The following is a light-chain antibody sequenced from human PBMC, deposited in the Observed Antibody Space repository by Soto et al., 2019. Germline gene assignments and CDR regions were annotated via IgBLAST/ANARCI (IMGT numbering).Light chain of an antibody. Sequence: DIQMTQSPSSLSASVGARVAISCRASQSVSIYLNWYQQKPGKAPKLLIYGAFNLQSGVPLRFSGSGSGTDFTLTISSLQPEDFATYYCQQTYTTPFTFGPGTKVDIK. CDR3: QQTYTTPFT. CDR2: GAF. V-gene: IGKV1-39*01. CDR1: QSVSIY. J-gene: IGKJ3*01.